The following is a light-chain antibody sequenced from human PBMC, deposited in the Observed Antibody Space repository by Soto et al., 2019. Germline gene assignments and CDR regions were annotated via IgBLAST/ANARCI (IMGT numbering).Light chain of an antibody. Sequence: EIVMTQSPVTLSVSPGETATLSCRASQRVSGNLAWYQHRPGQSPRLLIYGASTRATGIPARFSGSGSGTEFTLTISSLQSEYIAVYYCQQYKSWPPATLGQGTRLEIK. CDR3: QQYKSWPPAT. CDR2: GAS. J-gene: IGKJ5*01. CDR1: QRVSGN. V-gene: IGKV3-15*01.